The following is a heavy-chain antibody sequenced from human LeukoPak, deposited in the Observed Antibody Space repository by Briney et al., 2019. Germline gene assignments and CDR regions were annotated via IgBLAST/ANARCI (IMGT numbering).Heavy chain of an antibody. Sequence: SETLSLTCGVSGGSISGYYWTWIRQPAGKGLEWIGRVYTSGSTHYNPSLKTRLTMSVDTSKNQFSLKLSSVTAADTAVYYCARLITGTTTAFDIWGQGTMVTVSS. J-gene: IGHJ3*02. V-gene: IGHV4-4*07. CDR2: VYTSGST. D-gene: IGHD1-7*01. CDR3: ARLITGTTTAFDI. CDR1: GGSISGYY.